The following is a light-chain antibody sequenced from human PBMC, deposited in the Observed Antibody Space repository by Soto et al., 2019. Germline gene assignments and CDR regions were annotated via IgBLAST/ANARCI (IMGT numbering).Light chain of an antibody. Sequence: EIVLTQSPATLSLSPGERDTLSCRASKSVSSYLAWYQQKPGQAPRLLIYDASNRATGIPARFSGSGSGTDFTLTISSLEPEDFAVYYCQQRSNWPHTFGQGTKLEIK. V-gene: IGKV3-11*01. CDR1: KSVSSY. CDR2: DAS. CDR3: QQRSNWPHT. J-gene: IGKJ2*01.